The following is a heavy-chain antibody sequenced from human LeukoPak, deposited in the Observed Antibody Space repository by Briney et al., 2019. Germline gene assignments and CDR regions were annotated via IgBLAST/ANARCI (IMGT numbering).Heavy chain of an antibody. CDR1: GYTFTDYY. D-gene: IGHD1-14*01. J-gene: IGHJ1*01. CDR2: VDPEDGET. Sequence: ASVKVSCKVSGYTFTDYYMHWVQQAPGKGLEWMGLVDPEDGETIYAEKFQGRVTITADTSTDTAYIELSSLRSEDTAVYYCATVDNVTFQHWGQGTLVTVSS. V-gene: IGHV1-69-2*01. CDR3: ATVDNVTFQH.